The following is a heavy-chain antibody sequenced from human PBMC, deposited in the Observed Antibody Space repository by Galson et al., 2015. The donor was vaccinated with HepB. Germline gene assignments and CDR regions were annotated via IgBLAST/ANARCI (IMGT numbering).Heavy chain of an antibody. J-gene: IGHJ6*03. D-gene: IGHD6-13*01. CDR3: ARDLWEQQLYFRSYYYYYYMDV. CDR1: GYTFTGYY. Sequence: SVKVSCKASGYTFTGYYMHWVRQAPGQGLEWMGRINPNSGGTNYAQKFQGRVTMTRDTSISTAYMELSRLRSDDAAVYYCARDLWEQQLYFRSYYYYYYMDVWGKGTTVTVSS. CDR2: INPNSGGT. V-gene: IGHV1-2*06.